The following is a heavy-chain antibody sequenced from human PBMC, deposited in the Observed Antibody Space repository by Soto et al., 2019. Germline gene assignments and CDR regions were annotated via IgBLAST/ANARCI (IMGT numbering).Heavy chain of an antibody. CDR1: GFSFRDDF. Sequence: PGGSLRLSCAASGFSFRDDFMTWIRQAPGRGLEWVSYISGSGSPIYYADSVKGRFTVSRDNAKKLLYLQMDSLGVEDTAVYYCLFWACSGYDCFFYFCGQGSLVTVSS. J-gene: IGHJ4*02. CDR2: ISGSGSPI. CDR3: LFWACSGYDCFFYF. V-gene: IGHV3-11*01. D-gene: IGHD5-12*01.